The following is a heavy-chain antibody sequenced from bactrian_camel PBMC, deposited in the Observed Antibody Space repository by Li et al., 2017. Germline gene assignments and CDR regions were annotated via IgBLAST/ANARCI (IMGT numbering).Heavy chain of an antibody. CDR2: IDGDGIIT. D-gene: IGHD6*01. V-gene: IGHV3S40*01. CDR1: EDNYFMTYY. J-gene: IGHJ4*01. Sequence: VQLVESGGGSVHAGGSLRLSCGAPEDNYFMTYYMSWWRQSPGQEREGLAAIDGDGIITYYADSVKGRFTISQDKAKNTVYLQMNSLKPEDTAMYYCAAGRTEVPHDCCASKGTQVTVS.